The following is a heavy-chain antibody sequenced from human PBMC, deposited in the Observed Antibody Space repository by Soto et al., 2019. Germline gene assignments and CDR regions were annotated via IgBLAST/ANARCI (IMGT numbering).Heavy chain of an antibody. CDR1: GFIFSSYS. CDR2: ISGSSATI. J-gene: IGHJ6*02. Sequence: EVQLVESGGALAQPGGSLRLSCAASGFIFSSYSINWVRQAPGKGLEWLSYISGSSATIYYADSVKGRFTISRDNAQNSLYLQMNSLRAEDTAVYYCASAYFYYGMDVWGQGTTVTVSS. V-gene: IGHV3-48*01. CDR3: ASAYFYYGMDV.